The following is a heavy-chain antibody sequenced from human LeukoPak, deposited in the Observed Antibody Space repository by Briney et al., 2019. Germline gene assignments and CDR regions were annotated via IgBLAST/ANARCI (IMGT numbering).Heavy chain of an antibody. V-gene: IGHV3-30*18. CDR3: AKNYASGRGVPYAMDV. CDR1: GFTFSSYG. D-gene: IGHD3-10*01. CDR2: ISYDGSNK. Sequence: PGRSLRLSCAASGFTFSSYGMHWVRQAPGKGLGWVAVISYDGSNKYYADSVKGRFTISRDNSKNTLYLQMNSLRAEDTAVYYCAKNYASGRGVPYAMDVWGQGTTVTVAS. J-gene: IGHJ6*02.